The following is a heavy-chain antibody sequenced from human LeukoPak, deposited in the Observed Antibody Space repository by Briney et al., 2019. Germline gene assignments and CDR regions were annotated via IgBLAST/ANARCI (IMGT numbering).Heavy chain of an antibody. CDR1: ALTFSSYA. CDR2: ISAGADST. CDR3: ARWAYGDYDS. D-gene: IGHD4-17*01. J-gene: IGHJ5*01. Sequence: PGGSLRLSCAASALTFSSYAMSWVRQAPGKGLEWVSAISAGADSTYYADSVQGRFTISRDNSKNTLHLQMSGLRAEDTAVYFCARWAYGDYDSWGQGTLVTVSS. V-gene: IGHV3-23*01.